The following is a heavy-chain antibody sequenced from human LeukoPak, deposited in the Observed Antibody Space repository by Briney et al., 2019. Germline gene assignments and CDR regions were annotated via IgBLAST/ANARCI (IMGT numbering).Heavy chain of an antibody. J-gene: IGHJ4*02. D-gene: IGHD1-26*01. Sequence: SETLSLTCAVYGGSFSGYYWSWIRQPPGKGLEWIGEINHSGSTNYNPSLKSRVTISVDTSKNQFSLKLSSVTAADTAVYYCARLHILGAVDYWGQGTLVTVSS. V-gene: IGHV4-34*01. CDR1: GGSFSGYY. CDR3: ARLHILGAVDY. CDR2: INHSGST.